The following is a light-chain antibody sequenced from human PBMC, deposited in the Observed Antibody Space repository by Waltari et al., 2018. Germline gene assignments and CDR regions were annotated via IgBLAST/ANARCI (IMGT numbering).Light chain of an antibody. Sequence: IVLTRSHGTLSWPPGESAPLSCRASEFVGNDDLAWYQKKPGQAPRLLSYDASRRATGTPDRFSGSGSGTDFSLTISRLEPEDFAVYYCQQYYSSPWTFGQGTKVDI. CDR3: QQYYSSPWT. V-gene: IGKV3-20*01. J-gene: IGKJ1*01. CDR1: EFVGNDD. CDR2: DAS.